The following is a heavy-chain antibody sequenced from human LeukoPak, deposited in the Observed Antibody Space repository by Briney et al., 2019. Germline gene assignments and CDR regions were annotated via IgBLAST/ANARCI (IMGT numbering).Heavy chain of an antibody. CDR3: AKLRTFYYDSSGYGRDSGAFDI. D-gene: IGHD3-22*01. CDR1: GFTFNSYG. J-gene: IGHJ3*02. V-gene: IGHV3-30*02. Sequence: GGSLRLSCAASGFTFNSYGMHWVRQAPGKGLEWVTFIRYDGSNIYYADSVKGRFTISRDNFKNTLYLQMNSLRVEDTAVYYCAKLRTFYYDSSGYGRDSGAFDICGQGTMVTVSS. CDR2: IRYDGSNI.